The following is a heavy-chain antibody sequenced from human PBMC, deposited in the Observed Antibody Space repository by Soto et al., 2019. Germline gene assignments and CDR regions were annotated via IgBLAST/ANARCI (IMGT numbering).Heavy chain of an antibody. CDR3: ARFHTSYDY. J-gene: IGHJ4*02. V-gene: IGHV4-59*01. CDR2: IYYSGST. CDR1: GGSISGYY. Sequence: SETLSLTCIVSGGSISGYYWSWIRQPPGKGLEWIGYIYYSGSTNYNPSLKSRVTISVETSTNQFSMKLSSVTAADTAVYYCARFHTSYDYWGQGTLVTVSS.